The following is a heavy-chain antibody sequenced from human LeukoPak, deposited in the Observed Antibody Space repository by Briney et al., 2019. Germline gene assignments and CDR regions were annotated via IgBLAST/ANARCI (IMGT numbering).Heavy chain of an antibody. J-gene: IGHJ4*02. D-gene: IGHD3-3*01. V-gene: IGHV3-53*01. CDR3: ARGDFWSGYYSSY. Sequence: PGGSLRLTCAASGFTFSSYSMNWVRQAPGKGLEWVSVIYSGGSTYYADSVKGRFTISRDNSKNTLYLQMNSLRAEDAAVYYCARGDFWSGYYSSYWGQGTLVTVSS. CDR1: GFTFSSYS. CDR2: IYSGGST.